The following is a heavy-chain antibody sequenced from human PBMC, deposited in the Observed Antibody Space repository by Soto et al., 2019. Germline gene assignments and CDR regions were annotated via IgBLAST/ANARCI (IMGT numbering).Heavy chain of an antibody. CDR3: ASDTTGSNWFDP. J-gene: IGHJ5*02. Sequence: QVQLQESGPGLVKPSQTLSLTCTVSGGSISSGDYYWSWIRQPPGKGLEWIGYIYYSGSTYYNPSLKSRXXIXVXXSKNQFSLKLSSVTAADTAVYYCASDTTGSNWFDPWGQGTLVTVSS. D-gene: IGHD4-4*01. CDR1: GGSISSGDYY. CDR2: IYYSGST. V-gene: IGHV4-30-4*01.